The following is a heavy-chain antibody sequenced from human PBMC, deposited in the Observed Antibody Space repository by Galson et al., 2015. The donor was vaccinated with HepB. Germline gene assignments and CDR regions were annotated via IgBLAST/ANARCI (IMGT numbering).Heavy chain of an antibody. CDR3: AKDPYLYSALAGIMAGFDY. Sequence: SLRLSCAASGFTFSNYGMHWVRQAPGKGLEWVAVISYDGSNKYYADSVKGRFTISRDNSKNTLYLQINSLRAEDTALYYCAKDPYLYSALAGIMAGFDYWGQGTLVTVSS. V-gene: IGHV3-30*18. D-gene: IGHD6-19*01. J-gene: IGHJ4*02. CDR2: ISYDGSNK. CDR1: GFTFSNYG.